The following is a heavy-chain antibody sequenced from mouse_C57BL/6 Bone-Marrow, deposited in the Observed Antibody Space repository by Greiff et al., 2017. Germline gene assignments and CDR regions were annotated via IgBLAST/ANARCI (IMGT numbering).Heavy chain of an antibody. Sequence: EVKLVESGGGLVQPGESLKLSCESNEYEFPSHDMSWDRKTPEKRLELVAAINSDGGSTYYPDTMERRFIISRDNTKKTLYLQMSSLRSEDTALYYCARLGAQAFYYAMDYWGQGASVTASS. D-gene: IGHD3-2*02. CDR3: ARLGAQAFYYAMDY. J-gene: IGHJ4*01. CDR2: INSDGGST. CDR1: EYEFPSHD. V-gene: IGHV5-2*01.